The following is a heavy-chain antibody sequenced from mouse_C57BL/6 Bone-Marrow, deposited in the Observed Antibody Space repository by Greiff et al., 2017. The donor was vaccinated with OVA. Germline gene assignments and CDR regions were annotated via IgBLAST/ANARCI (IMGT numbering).Heavy chain of an antibody. D-gene: IGHD1-1*01. J-gene: IGHJ3*01. CDR1: GFTFSSYA. CDR2: ISSGGDYI. V-gene: IGHV5-9-1*02. CDR3: TRDHGSTWFAY. Sequence: EVMLVESGEGLVKPGGSLKLSCAASGFTFSSYAMSWVRQTPEKRLEWVAYISSGGDYIYYADTVKGRFTISRDNARNTLYLQMSRLKSEDTAMYYCTRDHGSTWFAYWGQGTLVTVSA.